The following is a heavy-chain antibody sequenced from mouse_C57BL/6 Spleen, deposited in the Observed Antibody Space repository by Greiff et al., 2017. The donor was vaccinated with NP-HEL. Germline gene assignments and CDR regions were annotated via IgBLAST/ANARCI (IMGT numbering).Heavy chain of an antibody. D-gene: IGHD2-4*01. Sequence: VQLQQSGPELVKPGASVKISCKASGYTFTDYYMNWVKQSHGKSLEWIGDINPNNGGTSYNQKFKGKATLTVDKSSSTAYMELRSLTSEDSAVYYCARRRDDYDGGDYFDYWGQGTTLTVSS. V-gene: IGHV1-26*01. CDR2: INPNNGGT. CDR1: GYTFTDYY. J-gene: IGHJ2*01. CDR3: ARRRDDYDGGDYFDY.